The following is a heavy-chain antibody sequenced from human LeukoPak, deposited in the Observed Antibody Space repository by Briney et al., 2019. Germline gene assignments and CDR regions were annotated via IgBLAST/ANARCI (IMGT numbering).Heavy chain of an antibody. CDR3: ASLYGGSHFDY. V-gene: IGHV4-59*01. Sequence: SETLSLTCTISGGSISSYYWSWIRQPPGKGLEWIGYIYYSGSTNYNPSLKSRVTISVDTSKNQFSLKLTSVTAADTAVYYRASLYGGSHFDYWGQGTLVTVSS. D-gene: IGHD4-23*01. CDR1: GGSISSYY. J-gene: IGHJ4*02. CDR2: IYYSGST.